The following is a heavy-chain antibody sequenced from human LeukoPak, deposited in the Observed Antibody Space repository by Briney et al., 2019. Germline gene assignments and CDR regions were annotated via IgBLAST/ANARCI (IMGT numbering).Heavy chain of an antibody. V-gene: IGHV4-59*01. Sequence: SETLSLTCTVSGGSISSYYWSWIRQPPGKGLEWLGYIYYSGSTNYNPSLKSRVTISVDTSKNRFCLKLSSVTAADTAVYYCARGMRGRIRFARTHCMDVWGKGTTVTVSS. CDR3: ARGMRGRIRFARTHCMDV. J-gene: IGHJ6*03. D-gene: IGHD2-8*01. CDR1: GGSISSYY. CDR2: IYYSGST.